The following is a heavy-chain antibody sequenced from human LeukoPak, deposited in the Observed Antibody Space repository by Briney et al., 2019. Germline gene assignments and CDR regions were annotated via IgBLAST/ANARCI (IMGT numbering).Heavy chain of an antibody. CDR3: ARSTRDGYKPYYFDY. V-gene: IGHV4-39*01. Sequence: PSETLSLTCTVSGGSISSSSYYWGWIRQPPGKMLEWIGSIYYSGSTYYNPSLKSRITISVDTSKNQFSLKLSSVTAADTAVYYCARSTRDGYKPYYFDYWGQGTLVTVSS. D-gene: IGHD5-24*01. J-gene: IGHJ4*02. CDR1: GGSISSSSYY. CDR2: IYYSGST.